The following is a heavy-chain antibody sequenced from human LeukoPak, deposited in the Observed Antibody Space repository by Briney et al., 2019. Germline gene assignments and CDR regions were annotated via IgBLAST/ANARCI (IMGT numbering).Heavy chain of an antibody. CDR1: GFTFSTYW. V-gene: IGHV3-74*01. Sequence: PGGSLRLSCAASGFTFSTYWMHWFRQTPGKGLVWVSRINSDEGGTNYADYVKGRFTISRDNAKNTVYMEMNSLRAEDTAVYYCTRSTGNYYDSTAYYDYWGQGTLVTGSS. CDR2: INSDEGGT. CDR3: TRSTGNYYDSTAYYDY. D-gene: IGHD3-22*01. J-gene: IGHJ4*02.